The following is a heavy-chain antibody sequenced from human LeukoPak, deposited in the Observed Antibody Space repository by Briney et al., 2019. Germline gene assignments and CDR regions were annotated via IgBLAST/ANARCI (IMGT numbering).Heavy chain of an antibody. CDR3: AKAGWAGSNWFDP. CDR1: GFTFSSYA. CDR2: ISYDGSNK. D-gene: IGHD3/OR15-3a*01. Sequence: GGSLRLSCAASGFTFSSYAMHWVRQAPGKGQEWVAVISYDGSNKYYADSVKGRFTISRDNSKNTLYLQMNSLRAEDTAAYYCAKAGWAGSNWFDPWGQGTLVTVSS. J-gene: IGHJ5*02. V-gene: IGHV3-30-3*01.